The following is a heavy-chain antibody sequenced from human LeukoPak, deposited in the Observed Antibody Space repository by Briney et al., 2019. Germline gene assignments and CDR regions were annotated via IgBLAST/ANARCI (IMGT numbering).Heavy chain of an antibody. J-gene: IGHJ3*02. D-gene: IGHD6-19*01. V-gene: IGHV1-18*01. CDR1: CYTFTTYG. CDR3: ATGAYSSGWYRRAFDI. CDR2: ISAYNGNT. Sequence: SLNDSCKASCYTFTTYGISWVRQAPGQGLDWMLWISAYNGNTNYAQKLQGRVTMPTDTSTSTAYMELRSLRSDDTALYYCATGAYSSGWYRRAFDIRGQGTMATVSS.